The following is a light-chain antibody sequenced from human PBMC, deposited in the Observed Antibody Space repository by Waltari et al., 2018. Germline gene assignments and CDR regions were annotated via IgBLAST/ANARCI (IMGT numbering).Light chain of an antibody. CDR3: QHYNGYPIT. V-gene: IGKV1-5*03. Sequence: DIQMTQSPSTLSASVGDSVTITCRASQSLNSWLAWYQHKPGKAPKLLIYKASNLESWVPSRFSGSGSGTEFTLTISSLQPDDVATYYCQHYNGYPITYGGGTKVELK. CDR2: KAS. CDR1: QSLNSW. J-gene: IGKJ4*01.